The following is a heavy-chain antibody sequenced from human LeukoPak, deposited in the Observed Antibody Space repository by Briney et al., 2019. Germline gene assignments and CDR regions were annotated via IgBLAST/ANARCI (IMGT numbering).Heavy chain of an antibody. CDR3: ARDPFLRRPEPADY. D-gene: IGHD1-14*01. CDR2: ISGGGVST. J-gene: IGHJ4*02. V-gene: IGHV3-23*01. Sequence: GGSLRLSCTASGFTFSSFPLSWVRQAPGKGLEWVSVISGGGVSTYYADSVKGRFTISRDNSKNTLYLQMNSLRAEDTALYYCARDPFLRRPEPADYWGQGTLVIVSS. CDR1: GFTFSSFP.